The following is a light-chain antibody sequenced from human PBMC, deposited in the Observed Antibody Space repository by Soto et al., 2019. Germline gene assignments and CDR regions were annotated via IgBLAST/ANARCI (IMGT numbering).Light chain of an antibody. V-gene: IGKV3-15*01. CDR2: GAS. Sequence: VMTQSPATLSVSPGERATLSCRASQSVSSNLAWYQQKPGQAPRLLIYGASSRATGIPARFSGSGSGTEFTLTISSLQSEDFAVYYCQQYNNWPPWTFGQGTKVDIK. CDR1: QSVSSN. J-gene: IGKJ1*01. CDR3: QQYNNWPPWT.